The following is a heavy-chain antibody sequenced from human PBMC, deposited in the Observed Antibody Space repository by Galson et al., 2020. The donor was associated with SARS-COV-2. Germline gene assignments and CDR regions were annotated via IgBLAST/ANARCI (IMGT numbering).Heavy chain of an antibody. CDR1: GFTFSSYS. CDR2: ISSSSSTI. CDR3: ARNPIEEWFGGSYYYFDY. V-gene: IGHV3-48*04. D-gene: IGHD3-10*01. J-gene: IGHJ4*02. Sequence: GESLKISCAASGFTFSSYSMNWVRQAPGKGLEWVSYISSSSSTIYYADSVKGRFTISRDNAKNSLYLQMNSLRAEDTAVYYCARNPIEEWFGGSYYYFDYWGQGTLVTVSS.